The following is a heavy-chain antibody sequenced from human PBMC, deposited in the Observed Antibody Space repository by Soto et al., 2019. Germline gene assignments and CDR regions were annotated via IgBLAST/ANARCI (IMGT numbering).Heavy chain of an antibody. V-gene: IGHV3-23*01. J-gene: IGHJ4*02. Sequence: PGGSLRLSCAASGFTFSTFAMSWVRQAPGKGLEWISLISGSGASTYYADSVKGRFTISRDNSKNTLFLQMNSLRAEDTAVYYCAKVSDASGNYDYFDNWGQGTLVTVSS. D-gene: IGHD3-22*01. CDR1: GFTFSTFA. CDR2: ISGSGAST. CDR3: AKVSDASGNYDYFDN.